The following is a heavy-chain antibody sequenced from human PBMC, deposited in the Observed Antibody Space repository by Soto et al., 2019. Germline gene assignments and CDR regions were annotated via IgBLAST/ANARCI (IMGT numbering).Heavy chain of an antibody. Sequence: QVHLVQSGAEEKKPGASVKVSCKASGYSFTSNALHWVRQAPGQSLEWMGWIHAGKGNTEYSQKFQGRVTITRDTSASTIYMELSSLRSEDTAVYYCARDWDDYTYDYWGQGTLVTVSS. J-gene: IGHJ4*02. V-gene: IGHV1-3*05. D-gene: IGHD5-12*01. CDR3: ARDWDDYTYDY. CDR1: GYSFTSNA. CDR2: IHAGKGNT.